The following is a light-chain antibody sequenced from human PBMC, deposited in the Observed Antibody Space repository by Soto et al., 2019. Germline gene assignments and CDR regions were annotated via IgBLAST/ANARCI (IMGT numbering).Light chain of an antibody. J-gene: IGKJ1*01. Sequence: DIQMIQSPSSLSASVGDRVTITCQASQEISNYLNWYQQKPGKAPKLLIYDASNLERGVPSRVSGRGSGTDFTFTIRSLQPEDFATFYCQQYDHLPRTFGRGTKVEIK. CDR1: QEISNY. CDR2: DAS. V-gene: IGKV1-33*01. CDR3: QQYDHLPRT.